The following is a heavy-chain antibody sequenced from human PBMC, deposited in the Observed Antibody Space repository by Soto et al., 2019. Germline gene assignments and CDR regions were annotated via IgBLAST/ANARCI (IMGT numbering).Heavy chain of an antibody. CDR2: IYYSGST. CDR3: ARLETLTIFGVAPGGFDP. D-gene: IGHD3-3*01. J-gene: IGHJ5*02. V-gene: IGHV4-59*08. CDR1: GGSISSYY. Sequence: SETLSLTCTVSGGSISSYYWSWIRQPPGKGLEWIGYIYYSGSTNYNPSLKSRVTISVDTSKNQFSLKLSSVTAADTAVYYCARLETLTIFGVAPGGFDPWGQGTLVTVSS.